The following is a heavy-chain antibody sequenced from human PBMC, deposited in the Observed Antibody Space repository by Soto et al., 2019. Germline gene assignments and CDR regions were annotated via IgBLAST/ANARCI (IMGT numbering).Heavy chain of an antibody. Sequence: SETLSLTCTVSGGSVSSSSYYWGWIRQPPGKGLEWIGSIYYSGSTYYNTSLKSRVTISVDTSKNQLSLKLSSVTAADTAVYYCARMPGGDYGDYRGWFDPWAREPRSPSTQ. D-gene: IGHD4-17*01. CDR2: IYYSGST. CDR3: ARMPGGDYGDYRGWFDP. J-gene: IGHJ5*02. CDR1: GGSVSSSSYY. V-gene: IGHV4-39*01.